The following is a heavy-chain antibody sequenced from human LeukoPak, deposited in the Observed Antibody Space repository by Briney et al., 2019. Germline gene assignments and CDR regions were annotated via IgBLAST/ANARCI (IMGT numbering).Heavy chain of an antibody. V-gene: IGHV1-2*02. CDR3: ARDQGSGWYAAEY. D-gene: IGHD6-19*01. CDR2: INPNSGGT. CDR1: GYTFTGYY. J-gene: IGHJ4*02. Sequence: EASVKVSCKASGYTFTGYYMHWVRQAPGQGLEWMGWINPNSGGTNYAQKFQGRVTMTRDTSISTAYMELSRLRSDDTAVYYCARDQGSGWYAAEYWGQGTLVTVSS.